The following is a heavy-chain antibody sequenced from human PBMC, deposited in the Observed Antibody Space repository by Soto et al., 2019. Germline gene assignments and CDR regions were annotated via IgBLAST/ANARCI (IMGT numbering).Heavy chain of an antibody. D-gene: IGHD3-10*01. CDR1: GGSISSYY. CDR2: IYYSGST. CDR3: ATGGRGEMSYLGLHFDI. J-gene: IGHJ3*02. V-gene: IGHV4-59*01. Sequence: SETLSLTCTVSGGSISSYYWSWIRQPPGKGLEWIGYIYYSGSTNYNPSLKSRVTISVDTSKNQFSLKLSSLTAADTAFYYFATGGRGEMSYLGLHFDIWGQGTMVTVSS.